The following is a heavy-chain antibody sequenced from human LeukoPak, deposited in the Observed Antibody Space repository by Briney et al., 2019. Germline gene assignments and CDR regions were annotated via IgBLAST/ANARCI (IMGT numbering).Heavy chain of an antibody. Sequence: PGGSLRLSCSASGFIFTNFAMSWIRQAPGKGLEWVSSILYGGDTTSYADSVRGRFTISRDNSKNTLYLEMNSLRAEDTAIYYCAKDLVSPRRVGSSEKLDYWGQGTLVTVSS. CDR2: ILYGGDTT. V-gene: IGHV3-23*01. CDR3: AKDLVSPRRVGSSEKLDY. CDR1: GFIFTNFA. D-gene: IGHD3-10*01. J-gene: IGHJ4*02.